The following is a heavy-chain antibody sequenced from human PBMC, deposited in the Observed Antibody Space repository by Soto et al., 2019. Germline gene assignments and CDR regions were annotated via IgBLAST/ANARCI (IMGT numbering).Heavy chain of an antibody. CDR3: AIEQAVAGSGYFEH. Sequence: ASVKVSCKASGDTFSSYAISWVRQAPGQGLEWMGGILPIFGTANYAQKFQGRVTITEDESTSTAYMELSSLRSEDTAVYYCAIEQAVAGSGYFEHSGQGALVTVSA. J-gene: IGHJ4*02. V-gene: IGHV1-69*13. CDR2: ILPIFGTA. CDR1: GDTFSSYA. D-gene: IGHD6-19*01.